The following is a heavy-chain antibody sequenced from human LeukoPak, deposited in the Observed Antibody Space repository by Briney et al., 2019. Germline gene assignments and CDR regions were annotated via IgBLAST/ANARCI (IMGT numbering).Heavy chain of an antibody. J-gene: IGHJ5*02. D-gene: IGHD3-16*02. Sequence: PGRSLRLSCAASGFTFDDYAMHWVRQAPGKGLEWVSGISWNSGSIGYADSVKGRFTISRDNAKNSLYLQMNSLRADDTAVYYCARDDYVWGSYRYPYNWFDPWGQGTLVTVSS. CDR2: ISWNSGSI. CDR3: ARDDYVWGSYRYPYNWFDP. CDR1: GFTFDDYA. V-gene: IGHV3-9*01.